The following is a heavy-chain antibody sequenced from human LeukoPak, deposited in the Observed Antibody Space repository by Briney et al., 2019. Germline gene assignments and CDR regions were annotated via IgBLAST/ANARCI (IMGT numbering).Heavy chain of an antibody. Sequence: SETLSLTCTVSGGSITSYYWSWLRQPAGKGLEWIGRIYASGNTNYNPSLKGRVTMTVDTSKNQFSLNLSSVTAADTAVYYCARGRGSSWYYFDSWGQGTPVTVSS. CDR3: ARGRGSSWYYFDS. CDR1: GGSITSYY. J-gene: IGHJ4*02. D-gene: IGHD6-13*01. CDR2: IYASGNT. V-gene: IGHV4-4*07.